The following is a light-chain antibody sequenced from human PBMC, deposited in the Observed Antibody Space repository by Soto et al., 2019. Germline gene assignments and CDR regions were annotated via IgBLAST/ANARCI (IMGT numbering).Light chain of an antibody. V-gene: IGKV3-15*01. J-gene: IGKJ5*01. CDR1: QSVYNN. Sequence: EIVVTQSPATLSGSPGETATLSCRASQSVYNNLAWYQQRPGQAPRLLIHGASTRATGVPAKVSGSGSGTEFTLTISSLQPDDSATYYCQQYNSYSITFGQGTRLEI. CDR3: QQYNSYSIT. CDR2: GAS.